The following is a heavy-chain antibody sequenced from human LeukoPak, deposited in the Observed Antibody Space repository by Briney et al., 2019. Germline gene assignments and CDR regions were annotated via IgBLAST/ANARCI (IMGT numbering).Heavy chain of an antibody. Sequence: SETLSLTCTVSGGSISSYYWSWIRQPAGKGLEWIGRIYTSGSTNCNPSLKSRVTMSVDTSKNQFSLKLSSVTAADTAVYYCARGLFAGSGFIGLDPWGQGTLVTVSS. CDR1: GGSISSYY. D-gene: IGHD3-10*01. J-gene: IGHJ5*02. CDR3: ARGLFAGSGFIGLDP. V-gene: IGHV4-4*07. CDR2: IYTSGST.